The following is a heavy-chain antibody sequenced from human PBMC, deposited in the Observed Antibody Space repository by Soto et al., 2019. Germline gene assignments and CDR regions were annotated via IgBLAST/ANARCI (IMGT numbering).Heavy chain of an antibody. D-gene: IGHD1-26*01. CDR2: IIPIFGTA. CDR1: GSTFSSYA. J-gene: IGHJ4*02. V-gene: IGHV1-69*06. CDR3: ARAGVVGATTAPTDY. Sequence: SVKVSCKASGSTFSSYAISWVRQAPGQGLEWMGGIIPIFGTANYAQKFQGRVTITADKSTSTAYMELSSLRSEDTAVYYCARAGVVGATTAPTDYWGQGTLVTVSS.